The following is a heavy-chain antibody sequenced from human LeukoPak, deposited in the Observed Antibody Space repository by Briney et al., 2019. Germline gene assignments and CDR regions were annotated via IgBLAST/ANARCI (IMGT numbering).Heavy chain of an antibody. J-gene: IGHJ3*02. Sequence: KTSETLSLTCTVSGGSISSSSYYWGWIRQPPGKGLEWIGSIYHSGSTNYNPSLKSRVTISVDKSKNQFSLKLSSVTAADTAVYYCARDPLWFGELKGDAFDIWGQGTMVTVSS. CDR1: GGSISSSSYY. V-gene: IGHV4-39*07. CDR2: IYHSGST. D-gene: IGHD3-10*01. CDR3: ARDPLWFGELKGDAFDI.